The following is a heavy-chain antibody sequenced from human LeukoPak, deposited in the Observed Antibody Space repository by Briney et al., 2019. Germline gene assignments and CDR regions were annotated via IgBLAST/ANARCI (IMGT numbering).Heavy chain of an antibody. CDR1: GGSFSGSY. CDR2: IYYTGST. CDR3: ASGHQRAGYTYFDY. V-gene: IGHV4-59*01. J-gene: IGHJ4*02. Sequence: SETLSLTCAVYGGSFSGSYWSWIRQPPGKGLEWIAYIYYTGSTDYNPSLKSRVTMSLDTSKNQFSLKLTSVNAADTAVYYCASGHQRAGYTYFDYWGQGTLVTVSS. D-gene: IGHD5-24*01.